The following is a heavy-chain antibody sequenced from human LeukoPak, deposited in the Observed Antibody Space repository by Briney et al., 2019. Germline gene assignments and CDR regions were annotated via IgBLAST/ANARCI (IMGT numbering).Heavy chain of an antibody. V-gene: IGHV3-48*02. D-gene: IGHD3-16*02. CDR2: ISSSSTI. Sequence: GGSLRLSCAASGFTFSSYSMNWVRQAPGKGLEWVSYISSSSTIYYADSVKGRFTISRDNAKNSLYLQMNSLRDEDTAVYYCAREPGELSQPDYWGQGTLVTVSS. CDR3: AREPGELSQPDY. J-gene: IGHJ4*02. CDR1: GFTFSSYS.